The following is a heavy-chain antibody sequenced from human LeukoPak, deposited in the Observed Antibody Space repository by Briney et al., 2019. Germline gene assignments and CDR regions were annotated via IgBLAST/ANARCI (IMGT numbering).Heavy chain of an antibody. V-gene: IGHV3-30*02. Sequence: GGSLRLSCAASGFTFSSYGMHWVRQAPGKGLEWVTFIRYDGSKKYYADSVKGRFTISRDNSKNTLYLQMNSLRAEDTAVYYCAKCTRDIVATPFDYWGQGTLVTVSS. CDR1: GFTFSSYG. D-gene: IGHD5-12*01. J-gene: IGHJ4*02. CDR3: AKCTRDIVATPFDY. CDR2: IRYDGSKK.